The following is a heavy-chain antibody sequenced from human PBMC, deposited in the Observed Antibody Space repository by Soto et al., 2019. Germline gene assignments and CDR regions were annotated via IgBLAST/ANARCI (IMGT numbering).Heavy chain of an antibody. D-gene: IGHD1-1*01. CDR3: APTGFEY. J-gene: IGHJ4*02. CDR1: GFTFSNYA. Sequence: EVQLLESGGGLVQPGGSLRLSCAASGFTFSNYALSWVRQAPGKGLEWVSIISGSGDITNYADSVKGRFTISRDNSKNTLYLQMNSQRAEDTAVYYCAPTGFEYWGQGTLVTVSS. CDR2: ISGSGDIT. V-gene: IGHV3-23*01.